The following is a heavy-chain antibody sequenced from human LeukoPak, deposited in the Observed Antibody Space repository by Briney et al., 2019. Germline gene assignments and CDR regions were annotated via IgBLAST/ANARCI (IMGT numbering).Heavy chain of an antibody. D-gene: IGHD2-2*01. J-gene: IGHJ4*02. CDR3: ARSNWDPTIVPAGTDPYFDY. V-gene: IGHV4-4*07. CDR1: GGSISSYY. Sequence: SETLSLTCTVSGGSISSYYWSWIRQPAGKGLEWIGRIYTSGSTNYNPSLKSRVTMSVDTSKNQFSLKLSSVTAADTAVYYCARSNWDPTIVPAGTDPYFDYWGQGTLVTVSS. CDR2: IYTSGST.